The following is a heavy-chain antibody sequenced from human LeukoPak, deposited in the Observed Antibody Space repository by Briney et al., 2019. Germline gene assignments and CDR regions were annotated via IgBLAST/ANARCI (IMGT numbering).Heavy chain of an antibody. CDR2: IYTSGST. CDR1: GGSISSYY. D-gene: IGHD3-9*01. V-gene: IGHV4-4*07. Sequence: SETLSLTCTVSGGSISSYYWSWIRQPAGKGLEWIGRIYTSGSTNYNPSLKSRVTMSVDTSKNQFSLKLSSVTAADTAVYYCARDNMDDILTGYYPPYYYYMDVWGKGTTVTISS. J-gene: IGHJ6*03. CDR3: ARDNMDDILTGYYPPYYYYMDV.